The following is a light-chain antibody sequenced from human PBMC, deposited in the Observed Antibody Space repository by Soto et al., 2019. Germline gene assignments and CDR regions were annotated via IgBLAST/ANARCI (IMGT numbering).Light chain of an antibody. CDR2: DAS. V-gene: IGKV1-5*01. J-gene: IGKJ1*01. CDR3: QQCYMGWT. CDR1: QSIGRF. Sequence: DIQMTQSPSTLSANVGDRVTITCRASQSIGRFLAWYQHQPGKAPKLLIYDASTLESGVPSRFSGTGSGTEFTFSITSLQPEDFGTYYCQQCYMGWTFGQGTKVDFK.